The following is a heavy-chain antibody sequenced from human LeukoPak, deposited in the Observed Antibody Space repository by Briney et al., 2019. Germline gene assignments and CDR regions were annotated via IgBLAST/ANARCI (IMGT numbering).Heavy chain of an antibody. CDR1: GFTFSSYA. CDR3: ARGENGDYLFYYYYHMDV. V-gene: IGHV3-23*01. J-gene: IGHJ6*03. Sequence: GGSLRLSCAASGFTFSSYAMSWVRQAPGKGLEWVSFISGSGDSTYYVGSVKGRFTISRDNAKNSLYLQMNSLRAEDTAVYYCARGENGDYLFYYYYHMDVWGKGTTVTISS. CDR2: ISGSGDST. D-gene: IGHD4-17*01.